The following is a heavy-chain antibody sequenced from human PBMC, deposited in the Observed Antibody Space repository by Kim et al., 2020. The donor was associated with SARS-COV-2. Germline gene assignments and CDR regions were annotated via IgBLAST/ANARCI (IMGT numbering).Heavy chain of an antibody. J-gene: IGHJ4*02. D-gene: IGHD6-19*01. CDR2: INPSGGST. CDR1: GYIFTNYY. CDR3: ARGEEGSGPFGY. Sequence: ASVKVSCKASGYIFTNYYMHWVRQAPGQGLEWMGVINPSGGSTRYAQKLQGRVTMTRDTSTSTVYMELSSLSTEDTAVYFCARGEEGSGPFGYWGQGTLVTVSS. V-gene: IGHV1-46*01.